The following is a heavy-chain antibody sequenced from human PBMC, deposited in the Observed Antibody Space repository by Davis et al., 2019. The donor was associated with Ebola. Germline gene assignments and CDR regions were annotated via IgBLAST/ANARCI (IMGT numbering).Heavy chain of an antibody. CDR3: AKSPSGWYDY. CDR2: FRVGDGGT. J-gene: IGHJ4*02. D-gene: IGHD6-19*01. Sequence: AGSLSLSCAVSASPSSTNALSRVRRPPGTGREGVLTFRVGDGGTFYADSVTGRFTISSDNSKNTVFLQMSSLRAEDTAVYYCAKSPSGWYDYWGQGTLVTVSS. V-gene: IGHV3-23*01. CDR1: ASPSSTNA.